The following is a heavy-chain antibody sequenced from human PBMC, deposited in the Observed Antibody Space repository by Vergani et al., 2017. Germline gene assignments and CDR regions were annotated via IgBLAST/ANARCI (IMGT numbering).Heavy chain of an antibody. J-gene: IGHJ6*02. V-gene: IGHV4-59*01. CDR2: IYYSGST. D-gene: IGHD7-27*01. CDR3: AGSVTGYYYYGMDV. Sequence: QVQLQESGPGLVKPSETLSLTCTVSGGSISSYYWSWIRQPPGKGLEWIGYIYYSGSTNYNPSLKSRVTISVDTSKNQFSLKLRSVTAADTAVYYCAGSVTGYYYYGMDVWGQGTTVTVSS. CDR1: GGSISSYY.